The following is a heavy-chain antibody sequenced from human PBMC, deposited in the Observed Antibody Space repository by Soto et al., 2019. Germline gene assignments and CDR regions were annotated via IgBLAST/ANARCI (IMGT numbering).Heavy chain of an antibody. D-gene: IGHD3-22*01. CDR2: TSSDSSHI. CDR3: ARSLPGITMIVVVPFDY. CDR1: GFTFSSYT. V-gene: IGHV3-21*01. J-gene: IGHJ4*02. Sequence: EVQLVESGGGLVKPGGSLRLSCAASGFTFSSYTMNWVRQAPGKGLEWVSFTSSDSSHIYYADSVKGRFTISRDNAKNSVYLQMNSLRAEDTAVYYCARSLPGITMIVVVPFDYWGQGTLVTVSS.